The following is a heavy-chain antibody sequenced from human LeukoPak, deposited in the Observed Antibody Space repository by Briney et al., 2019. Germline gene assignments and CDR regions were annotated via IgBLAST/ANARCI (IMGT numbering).Heavy chain of an antibody. Sequence: PRGSLRLSCAASGFTLNNYWMHWVRQAPGKGLVWVSRINVDGSSISYADSVKGRFTISRDNARNTLYLQMNSLRAEDTAVYYCTRIKWDLTYFDYWGQGTLVTASS. D-gene: IGHD1-26*01. V-gene: IGHV3-74*01. J-gene: IGHJ4*02. CDR3: TRIKWDLTYFDY. CDR2: INVDGSSI. CDR1: GFTLNNYW.